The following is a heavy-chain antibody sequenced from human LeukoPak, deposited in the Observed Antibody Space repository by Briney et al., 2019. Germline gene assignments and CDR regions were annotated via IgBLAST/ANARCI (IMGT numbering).Heavy chain of an antibody. CDR3: ARGHPWNRVAATLGSRYSMDV. D-gene: IGHD2-15*01. J-gene: IGHJ6*03. V-gene: IGHV1-46*01. CDR2: INPSGGST. Sequence: ASVKVSCKASGYTFTSYYMHWVRQAPGQGLEWMGIINPSGGSTSYAQKFQGRVTMTRDTSTSTVYMELSSLRSEDTAVYYCARGHPWNRVAATLGSRYSMDVWGKGTTVTISS. CDR1: GYTFTSYY.